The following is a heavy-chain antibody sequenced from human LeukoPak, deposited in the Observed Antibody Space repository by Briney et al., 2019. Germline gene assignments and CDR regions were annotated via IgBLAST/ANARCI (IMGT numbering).Heavy chain of an antibody. J-gene: IGHJ4*02. CDR2: ISSSSSYI. V-gene: IGHV3-21*01. CDR1: GFTFTTYA. D-gene: IGHD2-15*01. CDR3: ARGRASVVYFDY. Sequence: PGASLRLSCAASGFTFTTYAMTWVRQAPGKGLEWVSSISSSSSYIYYADSVKGRFTISRDNAKNSLYLQMNSLRAEDTAVYYCARGRASVVYFDYWGQGTLVTVSS.